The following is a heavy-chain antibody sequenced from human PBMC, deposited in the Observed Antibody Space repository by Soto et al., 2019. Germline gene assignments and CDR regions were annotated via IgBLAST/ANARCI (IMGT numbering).Heavy chain of an antibody. Sequence: ASVKVSCKASGYTFTGYYMHWVRQAPGQGLEWMGWINPNSGGTNYAQKFQGRVTMTRDTSISTAYMELSRLRSDDTAVYYCARAPSHSGYNWNDVLDDVLSYGMDVWGQGTTVTVSS. J-gene: IGHJ6*02. CDR1: GYTFTGYY. D-gene: IGHD1-20*01. CDR2: INPNSGGT. CDR3: ARAPSHSGYNWNDVLDDVLSYGMDV. V-gene: IGHV1-2*02.